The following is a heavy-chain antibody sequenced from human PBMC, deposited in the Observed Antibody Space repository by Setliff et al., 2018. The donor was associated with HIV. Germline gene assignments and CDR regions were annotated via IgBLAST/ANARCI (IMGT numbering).Heavy chain of an antibody. D-gene: IGHD2-15*01. CDR2: INPSGGST. CDR1: GYTFTSYY. CDR3: ARDTGPGYCSGGSCYREERPYWYFDL. Sequence: ASVKVSCKASGYTFTSYYMHWVRQAPGQGLEWMGIINPSGGSTSYAQKFQGRVTMTRATSKSTVYMELSSLRSEDTAVYYCARDTGPGYCSGGSCYREERPYWYFDLWGRGTLVTVS. J-gene: IGHJ2*01. V-gene: IGHV1-46*01.